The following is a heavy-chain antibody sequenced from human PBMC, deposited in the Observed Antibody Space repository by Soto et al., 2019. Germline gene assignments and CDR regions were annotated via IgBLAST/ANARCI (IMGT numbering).Heavy chain of an antibody. CDR3: AKGGYSYAYGTTIPTDALDI. Sequence: PGGSLRLSCAASRFTVSSYAMSWVRQAPGKGLEWVSAISGSGGSTNYADSVKGRFTISRDNSKNTLFLQMNSLRVEDAAVYYCAKGGYSYAYGTTIPTDALDIWGRGTMVTVSS. V-gene: IGHV3-23*01. CDR2: ISGSGGST. J-gene: IGHJ3*02. CDR1: RFTVSSYA. D-gene: IGHD5-18*01.